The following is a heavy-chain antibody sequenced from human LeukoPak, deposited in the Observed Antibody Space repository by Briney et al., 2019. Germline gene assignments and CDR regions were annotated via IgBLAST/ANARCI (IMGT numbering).Heavy chain of an antibody. Sequence: ASVKVSCKVSGYTLTELSMHWVRQAPGKGLEWMGGFDPEDGETVYAQKFQGRVTMTEDTSTDTAYMELSSLRSEDTAVYYCATPTVTTDLYYFDYWGQGTLVTVSS. V-gene: IGHV1-24*01. J-gene: IGHJ4*02. CDR1: GYTLTELS. CDR2: FDPEDGET. CDR3: ATPTVTTDLYYFDY. D-gene: IGHD4-17*01.